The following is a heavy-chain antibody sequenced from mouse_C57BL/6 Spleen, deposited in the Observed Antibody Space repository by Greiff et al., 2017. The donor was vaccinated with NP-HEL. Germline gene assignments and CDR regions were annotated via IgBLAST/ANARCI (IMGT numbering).Heavy chain of an antibody. V-gene: IGHV1-59*01. J-gene: IGHJ2*01. CDR3: ARSHYYGSTHYFDY. CDR1: GYTFTSYW. D-gene: IGHD1-1*01. Sequence: QVQLQQPGAELVRPGTSVKLSCKASGYTFTSYWMHWVKQRPGQGLEWIGVIDPSDSYTNYNQKVKGKATLTVDTSSSTAYMQLSSLTSEDSAVYYCARSHYYGSTHYFDYWGQGTTLTVSS. CDR2: IDPSDSYT.